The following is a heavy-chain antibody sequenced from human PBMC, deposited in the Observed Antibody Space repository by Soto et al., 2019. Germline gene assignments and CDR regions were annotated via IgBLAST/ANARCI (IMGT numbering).Heavy chain of an antibody. D-gene: IGHD6-25*01. V-gene: IGHV3-7*01. J-gene: IGHJ4*02. CDR2: IKPDGSDK. CDR1: GFIFSSHW. Sequence: GGSLRLSCGTSGFIFSSHWMTWVRQAPGKGLEWVADIKPDGSDKHYVDSVKGRFTISRDNAEHSLYLQMSSLRAEDTAVYNCARLYGSVSTFDYWGQGTLVTVSS. CDR3: ARLYGSVSTFDY.